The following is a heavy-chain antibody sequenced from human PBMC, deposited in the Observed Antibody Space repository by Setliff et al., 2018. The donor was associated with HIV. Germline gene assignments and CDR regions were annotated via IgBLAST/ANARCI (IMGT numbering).Heavy chain of an antibody. CDR1: SGSISSSSYY. V-gene: IGHV4-39*01. Sequence: SETLSLTCTVSSGSISSSSYYWGWIRQPPGKGLEWIGSIYYSGSTYYNPSLKSRVTISVDTSKNQFSLKLSSVTAADTAVYYCARLYYLVGNWFDPWGQGTLVTVSS. CDR2: IYYSGST. J-gene: IGHJ5*02. CDR3: ARLYYLVGNWFDP. D-gene: IGHD2-2*01.